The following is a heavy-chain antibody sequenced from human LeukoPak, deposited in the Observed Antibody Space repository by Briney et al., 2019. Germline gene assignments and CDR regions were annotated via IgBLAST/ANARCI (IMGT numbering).Heavy chain of an antibody. J-gene: IGHJ5*02. Sequence: TGRSLRLSCAASGFSFSSYGILLVRQAPGKGLEWITLICYDGSRKYYAESVKGRCTISIDNSKNMLDLQMNRLRGEDTPVFYCVPDRAGCTFATWGMGPLVTVSS. CDR1: GFSFSSYG. D-gene: IGHD2-2*01. CDR2: ICYDGSRK. V-gene: IGHV3-33*01. CDR3: VPDRAGCTFAT.